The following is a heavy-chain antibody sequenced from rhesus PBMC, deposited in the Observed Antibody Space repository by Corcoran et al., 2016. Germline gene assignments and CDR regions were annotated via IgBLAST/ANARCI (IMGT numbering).Heavy chain of an antibody. CDR1: GASLSDYW. CDR3: SRGGYSTYRDY. J-gene: IGHJ4*01. Sequence: QVQLQESGPGQVKPSETLSLTCAVFGASLSDYWWSWIRQSPGRGLEWIGEISGNSGPNYYNHSLKSRVTISKDAARNQFSLILNSVTAADTAMYYCSRGGYSTYRDYWGQGILVTVSS. CDR2: ISGNSGPN. V-gene: IGHV4-80*01. D-gene: IGHD5-42*01.